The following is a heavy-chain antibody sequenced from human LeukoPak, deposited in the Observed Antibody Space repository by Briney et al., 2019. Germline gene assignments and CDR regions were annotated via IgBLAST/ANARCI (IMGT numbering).Heavy chain of an antibody. CDR1: GFTFSSYA. J-gene: IGHJ6*02. Sequence: GGSLRLSCSASGFTFSSYAMHWVRQAPGKGLEYVSAISSNGGSTYYADSVKGRFTIPRDNSKNTLYLQMSSLRAEDTAVYYCVTTYYYGSGSYLYYYYGMDVWGQGTTVTVSS. CDR2: ISSNGGST. D-gene: IGHD3-10*01. V-gene: IGHV3-64D*06. CDR3: VTTYYYGSGSYLYYYYGMDV.